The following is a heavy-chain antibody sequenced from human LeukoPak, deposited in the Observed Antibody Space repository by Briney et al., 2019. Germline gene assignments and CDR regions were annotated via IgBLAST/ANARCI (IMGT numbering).Heavy chain of an antibody. Sequence: SETLSLTCAVYGGSFSGYYWSWIRQPPGKGLEWIGEINHSGSTNYNPSLKSRVTISVDTSKNQFSLKLSSVTAADTAVYHCARAQSAGDWFDPWGQGTLVTVSS. V-gene: IGHV4-34*01. CDR1: GGSFSGYY. CDR3: ARAQSAGDWFDP. D-gene: IGHD6-19*01. J-gene: IGHJ5*02. CDR2: INHSGST.